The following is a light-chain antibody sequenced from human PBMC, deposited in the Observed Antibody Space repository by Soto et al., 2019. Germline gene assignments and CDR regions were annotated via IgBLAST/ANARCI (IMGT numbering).Light chain of an antibody. CDR3: QCYDSSLSGYGV. CDR2: GNS. V-gene: IGLV1-40*01. J-gene: IGLJ2*01. CDR1: SSNIGAGYD. Sequence: QSVLTQPPSVSGAPGQRVTISCTGSSSNIGAGYDVHWYQQRPGTAPKHLIYGNSNRPSGVPDRFSGSKSGTSASLAITGLQDEDEADYYCQCYDSSLSGYGVFGGGTKLTVL.